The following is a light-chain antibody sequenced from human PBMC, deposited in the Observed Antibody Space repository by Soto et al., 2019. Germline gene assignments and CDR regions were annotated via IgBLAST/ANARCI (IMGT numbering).Light chain of an antibody. CDR3: QQRTNWPPRFT. CDR2: GAS. V-gene: IGKV3D-20*02. J-gene: IGKJ3*01. CDR1: QSVSSSY. Sequence: EIVLTQSAGALSLSPGERATLSCRASQSVSSSYLAWYQQKPGQAPRLLIYGASSRATGIPDRFSGSGSGTDFTLTISRLEPEDFAVYYCQQRTNWPPRFTFGP.